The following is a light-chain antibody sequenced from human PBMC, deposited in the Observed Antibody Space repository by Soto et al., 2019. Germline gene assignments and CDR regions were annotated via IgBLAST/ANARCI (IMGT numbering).Light chain of an antibody. J-gene: IGKJ1*01. CDR3: QQSYSTTWT. Sequence: DIRMTQSPSSLSASVGDRVTITCRASQTISIFLNWYQQKPGKAPKLLIYAASSLQSGVPSRFSGSGSETDFTLTISSLQPEDFATYSCQQSYSTTWTFGQGTKVDIK. CDR1: QTISIF. V-gene: IGKV1-39*01. CDR2: AAS.